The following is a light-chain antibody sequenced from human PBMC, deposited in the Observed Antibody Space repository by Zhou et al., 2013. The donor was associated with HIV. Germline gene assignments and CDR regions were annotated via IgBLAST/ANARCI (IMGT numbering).Light chain of an antibody. V-gene: IGKV1-27*01. J-gene: IGKJ1*01. Sequence: IQMTQSPSSLSASVGDRVTITCRASQDLRKYLAWYQQKAGQVPKLLISAAFNLQSGVPSRFSGSGFGTEFTLTITSLQPEDVATYYCQSHDNVPWAFGQGTKVELK. CDR2: AAF. CDR1: QDLRKY. CDR3: QSHDNVPWA.